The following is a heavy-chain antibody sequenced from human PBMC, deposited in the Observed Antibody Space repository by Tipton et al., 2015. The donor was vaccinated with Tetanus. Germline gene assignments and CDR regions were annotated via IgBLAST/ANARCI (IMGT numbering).Heavy chain of an antibody. CDR3: AEGRRFCSSNSCHEYYFDS. V-gene: IGHV4-31*02. CDR2: IYYTGNT. Sequence: LRLSCTVSGGSIRSGGFYWSWIRQHPVKGLEWIGYIYYTGNTYYNPSLKSRVTISVDTSKNHFSLRLSSVTAAETAVYYCAEGRRFCSSNSCHEYYFDSWGRGTLVTVSS. CDR1: GGSIRSGGFY. D-gene: IGHD2-2*01. J-gene: IGHJ4*02.